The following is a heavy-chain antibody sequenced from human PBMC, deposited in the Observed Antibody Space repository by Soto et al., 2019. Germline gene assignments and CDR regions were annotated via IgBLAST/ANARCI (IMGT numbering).Heavy chain of an antibody. J-gene: IGHJ4*02. CDR2: ISAYNGNT. CDR1: GYTFTSYG. Sequence: ASVKVSCKASGYTFTSYGISWVRQAPGQGLEWMGWISAYNGNTNYAQKLQGRVTMTTDTSTSTAYMEPRSLRSDDTAVYFCARDCEYYYGSGSYCYWGQGTLVTVSS. CDR3: ARDCEYYYGSGSYCY. D-gene: IGHD3-10*01. V-gene: IGHV1-18*01.